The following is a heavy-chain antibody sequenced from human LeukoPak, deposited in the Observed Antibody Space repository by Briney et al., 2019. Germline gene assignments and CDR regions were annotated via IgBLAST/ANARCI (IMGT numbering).Heavy chain of an antibody. D-gene: IGHD5-18*01. V-gene: IGHV4-59*01. CDR1: GGSISSYY. CDR2: IYYSGST. J-gene: IGHJ2*01. CDR3: ASSRYSYGSGYWYFDL. Sequence: SETLSLTCTVSGGSISSYYWSWIRQPPGKGLEWIGYIYYSGSTNYNPSLKSRVTISVDTSKNQFSLKLSSVTAADTAVYYYASSRYSYGSGYWYFDLWGRGTLVTVSS.